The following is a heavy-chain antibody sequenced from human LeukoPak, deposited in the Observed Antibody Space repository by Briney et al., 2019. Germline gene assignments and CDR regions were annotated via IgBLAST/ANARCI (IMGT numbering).Heavy chain of an antibody. D-gene: IGHD6-6*01. V-gene: IGHV4-4*02. CDR3: AREVRGQLDHRYYYMDV. CDR2: IFHSGST. CDR1: GGSISSSNW. J-gene: IGHJ6*03. Sequence: SETLSLTCAVSGGSISSSNWWTWVRQPPGKGLEWIGEIFHSGSTNYNPSLKSRVTISVDTSKNQFSLKLSSVTAADTAVYYCAREVRGQLDHRYYYMDVWGKGTTVTVSS.